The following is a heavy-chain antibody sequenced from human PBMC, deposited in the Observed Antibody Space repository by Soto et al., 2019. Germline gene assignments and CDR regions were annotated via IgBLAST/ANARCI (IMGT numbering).Heavy chain of an antibody. V-gene: IGHV4-39*01. D-gene: IGHD5-12*01. CDR2: IYYSGST. J-gene: IGHJ4*02. CDR1: GGSISSSSYY. CDR3: GSVATVVSSLDY. Sequence: QLQLQESGPGLVKPSETLSLTCTVSGGSISSSSYYWGWIRQPPGKGLEWIGSIYYSGSTYYNPSLKSRVTISVYTSKNQFSLKLSSVTAADTAVYYCGSVATVVSSLDYWGQGTLVTVSS.